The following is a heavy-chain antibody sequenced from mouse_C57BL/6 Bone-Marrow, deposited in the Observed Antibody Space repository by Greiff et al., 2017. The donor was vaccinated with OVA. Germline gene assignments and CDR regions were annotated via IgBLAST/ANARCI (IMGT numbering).Heavy chain of an antibody. V-gene: IGHV5-6*01. D-gene: IGHD1-1*01. J-gene: IGHJ1*03. CDR1: GFTFSSYG. CDR2: ISSGGSYT. Sequence: EVKVVESGGDLVKPGGSLKLTCAASGFTFSSYGMSWVRQTPDKRLEWVATISSGGSYTDYPDSVKGRFTISRDNAKNTLYLQMSSLKSEDTAMYYCARHPYYYGSSDWYFDVWGTGTTVTVSS. CDR3: ARHPYYYGSSDWYFDV.